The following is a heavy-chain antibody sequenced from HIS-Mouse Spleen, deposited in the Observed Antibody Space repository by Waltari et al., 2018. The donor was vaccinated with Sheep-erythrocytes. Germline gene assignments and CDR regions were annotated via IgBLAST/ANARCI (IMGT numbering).Heavy chain of an antibody. CDR3: AQTGATTPHFDY. D-gene: IGHD1-26*01. J-gene: IGHJ4*02. Sequence: QVQLVQSGAEVKKPGSSVKVSCKASGGTFSSYAISWVRQAPGQGLEWMGRIIPILGIANYAQKFQGSVTITADKSTSTAYMELSSLRSEDTAVYYCAQTGATTPHFDYWGQGTLFTVSS. CDR1: GGTFSSYA. V-gene: IGHV1-69*04. CDR2: IIPILGIA.